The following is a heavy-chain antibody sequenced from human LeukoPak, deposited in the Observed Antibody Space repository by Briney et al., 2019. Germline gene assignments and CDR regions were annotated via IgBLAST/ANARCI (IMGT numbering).Heavy chain of an antibody. CDR2: IYYSGST. Sequence: SETLSLACTVSGGSISSDYWSWIRQPPGKGLEWIGYIYYSGSTNYNPSLKSRVTISVDASKNQFSLKLSSVTAADTAVYYCARGLHGPPSWFRSPHNLFDYWGQGTLVTVSS. CDR1: GGSISSDY. V-gene: IGHV4-59*12. D-gene: IGHD3-10*01. J-gene: IGHJ4*02. CDR3: ARGLHGPPSWFRSPHNLFDY.